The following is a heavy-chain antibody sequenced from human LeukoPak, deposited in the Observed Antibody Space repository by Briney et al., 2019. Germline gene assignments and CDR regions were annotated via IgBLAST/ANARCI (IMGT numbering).Heavy chain of an antibody. V-gene: IGHV1-8*03. J-gene: IGHJ6*03. D-gene: IGHD1-14*01. CDR3: ARAPLHDYYYYYMDV. Sequence: ASVKVSCKASGCTFTSYDINWVRQATGQGLEWMGWMNPNSGNTGYAQKFQGRVTITRNTSISTAYMELSSLRSEDTAVYYCARAPLHDYYYYYMDVWGKGTAVTVSS. CDR2: MNPNSGNT. CDR1: GCTFTSYD.